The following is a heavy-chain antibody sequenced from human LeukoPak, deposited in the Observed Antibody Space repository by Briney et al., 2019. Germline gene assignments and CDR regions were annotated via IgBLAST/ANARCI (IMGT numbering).Heavy chain of an antibody. CDR1: GYTFTGYY. CDR2: INPNSGGT. D-gene: IGHD5-18*01. Sequence: ASVRVSCKASGYTFTGYYMHWVRQAPGQGLEWMGWINPNSGGTNYAQKFQGRVTMTRDMSTSTVYMELSSLRSEDTAVYYCAREIGPRQLHLWGSAFDYWGQGTLVTVSS. V-gene: IGHV1-2*02. CDR3: AREIGPRQLHLWGSAFDY. J-gene: IGHJ4*02.